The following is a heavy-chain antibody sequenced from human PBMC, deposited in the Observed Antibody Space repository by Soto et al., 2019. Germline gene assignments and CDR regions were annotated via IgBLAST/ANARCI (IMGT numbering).Heavy chain of an antibody. CDR1: GFSLSTSGVG. V-gene: IGHV2-5*01. Sequence: SGPTLVNPTQTLTLTCTFSGFSLSTSGVGVGWIRQPPGKAPEWLALIYWNDDKRYSPSLKSRLTITKDTSKNQVVLTMTNMDTVDTATYYCAHREQNYYYYDSSGYYFGWFDPSGQGTLVTVSS. J-gene: IGHJ5*02. CDR2: IYWNDDK. D-gene: IGHD3-22*01. CDR3: AHREQNYYYYDSSGYYFGWFDP.